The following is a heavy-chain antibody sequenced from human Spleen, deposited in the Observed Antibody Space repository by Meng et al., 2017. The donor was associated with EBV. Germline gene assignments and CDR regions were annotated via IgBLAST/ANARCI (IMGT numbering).Heavy chain of an antibody. CDR2: ISVYNGNT. V-gene: IGHV1-18*01. J-gene: IGHJ4*02. CDR1: GYTFTTYG. Sequence: QVSLVQAGGEVKKPGASVKVSCKASGYTFTTYGISWVRQAPGQGLEWMGWISVYNGNTDYAPRLQGRVTLTADTSTSTAYMELRSLRSDDTAVYYCARISGVPGAAFDYWGQGTLVTVSS. CDR3: ARISGVPGAAFDY. D-gene: IGHD2-2*01.